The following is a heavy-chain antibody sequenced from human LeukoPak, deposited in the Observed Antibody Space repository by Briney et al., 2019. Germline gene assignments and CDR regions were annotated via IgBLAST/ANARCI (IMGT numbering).Heavy chain of an antibody. D-gene: IGHD3-10*01. CDR3: ARRDYLDHFYYIDV. CDR2: IKPSGRT. V-gene: IGHV4-34*01. J-gene: IGHJ6*03. CDR1: GGSFNDYY. Sequence: SETLSLTCAVYGGSFNDYYWIWIRQPPGKGLEWIGEIKPSGRTNYNPSLESRVTISVDTSKNHFSLKLSSVTAADTAVYYCARRDYLDHFYYIDVWDKGNTVTVSS.